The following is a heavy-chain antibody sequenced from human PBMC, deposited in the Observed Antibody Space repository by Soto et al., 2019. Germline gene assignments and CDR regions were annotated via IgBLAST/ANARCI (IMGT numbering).Heavy chain of an antibody. D-gene: IGHD3-9*01. V-gene: IGHV3-15*01. CDR1: GFTFSNAW. J-gene: IGHJ4*02. CDR3: TTDGSILTGNNFDY. Sequence: GWSLRFSCAASGFTFSNAWMSWVRQAPGKGLEWVGRIKSKTDVGTTDYAAPVKGRFTISRDDSKNTLYLQMNSLKTEDTAVYYCTTDGSILTGNNFDYWGQGTLVTGSS. CDR2: IKSKTDVGTT.